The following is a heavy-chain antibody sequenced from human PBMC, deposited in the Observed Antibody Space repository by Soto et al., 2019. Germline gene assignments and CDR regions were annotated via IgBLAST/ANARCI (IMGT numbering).Heavy chain of an antibody. CDR2: MNPNRGNT. Sequence: QVQLVQSGAEVKKPGASVKVSCKASGYTFTSYDINWVRQATGQGLEWMGWMNPNRGNTGYAQKFQGRVTXXRXTXXSTAYMELSSLRSEDTAVYYCARRGRYYYYYGMDVWGQGTTVTVSS. CDR1: GYTFTSYD. J-gene: IGHJ6*02. CDR3: ARRGRYYYYYGMDV. V-gene: IGHV1-8*01.